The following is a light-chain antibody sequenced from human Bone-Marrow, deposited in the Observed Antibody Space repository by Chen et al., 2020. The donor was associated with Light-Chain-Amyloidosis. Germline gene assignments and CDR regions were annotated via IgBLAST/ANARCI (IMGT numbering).Light chain of an antibody. CDR2: DTS. V-gene: IGKV3-20*01. CDR3: QKYGVSPFS. J-gene: IGKJ3*01. Sequence: IVLTQSPGTLSLSPGERATLSCSASQCVSSRYLAWYQQKPGQAPRLLISDTSNRATGIPHRVSGSGSGTDFTRTISRLEPEDFAVYYCQKYGVSPFSFGPGTKVDI. CDR1: QCVSSRY.